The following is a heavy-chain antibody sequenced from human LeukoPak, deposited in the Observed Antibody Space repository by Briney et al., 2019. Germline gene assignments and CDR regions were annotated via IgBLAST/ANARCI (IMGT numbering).Heavy chain of an antibody. Sequence: PSETLSLTCTVSGYSITSGYDWGWIRQPPGKGLEWIASIYYRRTTYYNPSLKSRVTISVDTSKNQFSLKLSSVTAADTAVYYCATTNVLLWFGELSKTAYFDYWGQGTLVTVSS. J-gene: IGHJ4*02. CDR1: GYSITSGYD. CDR3: ATTNVLLWFGELSKTAYFDY. CDR2: IYYRRTT. D-gene: IGHD3-10*01. V-gene: IGHV4-38-2*02.